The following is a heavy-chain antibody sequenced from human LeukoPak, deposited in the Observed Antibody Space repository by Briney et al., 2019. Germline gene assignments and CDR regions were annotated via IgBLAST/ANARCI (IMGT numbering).Heavy chain of an antibody. V-gene: IGHV4-34*01. D-gene: IGHD1-26*01. J-gene: IGHJ4*02. Sequence: ASETLSLTCAVYGGSFSGYYWSWIRQPPGKGLEWIGEINHSGSTNYNPSLKSRVTISVDTSKNQFSLKLSSVTAADTAVYYCARDALYLGATADYFDYWGQGTLVTVSS. CDR2: INHSGST. CDR3: ARDALYLGATADYFDY. CDR1: GGSFSGYY.